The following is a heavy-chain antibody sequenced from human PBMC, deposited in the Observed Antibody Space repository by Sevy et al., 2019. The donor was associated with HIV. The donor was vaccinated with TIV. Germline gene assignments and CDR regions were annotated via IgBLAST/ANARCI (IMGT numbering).Heavy chain of an antibody. Sequence: ASVKVSCKASGYSFSNYGLTWVRQAPGQGLEWMGWISGYNGETHYAQKFQGRVTMTRETSTTTAYMELRSLKFEDTALYYCAAISTTSVLDPWGQGTLVTVSS. J-gene: IGHJ5*02. CDR2: ISGYNGET. V-gene: IGHV1-18*01. CDR3: AAISTTSVLDP. CDR1: GYSFSNYG. D-gene: IGHD1-7*01.